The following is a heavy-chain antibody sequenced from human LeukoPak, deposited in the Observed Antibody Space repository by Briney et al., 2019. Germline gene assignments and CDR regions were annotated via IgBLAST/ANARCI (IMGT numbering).Heavy chain of an antibody. CDR3: ARVLPKYCSSTSCSAFDY. V-gene: IGHV1-18*01. CDR2: SSPYNGNT. Sequence: ASVKVSCKASGYTFTSYGISWVRQAPGQGLEWMGWSSPYNGNTDYAQKLQGRVTMTTDTSTSTAYMELRSLRSDDTAVYYCARVLPKYCSSTSCSAFDYWGQGTLVTVSS. CDR1: GYTFTSYG. J-gene: IGHJ4*02. D-gene: IGHD2-2*01.